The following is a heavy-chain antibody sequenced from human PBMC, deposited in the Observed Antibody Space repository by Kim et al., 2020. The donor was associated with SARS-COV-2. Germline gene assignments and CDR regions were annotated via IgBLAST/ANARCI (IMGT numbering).Heavy chain of an antibody. CDR3: ARVSSDYYYDSSGYYLIYYYYYGMDV. Sequence: GGSLRLSCAASGFTFSSYSMNWVRQAPGKGLEWVSSISSSSSYIYYADSVKGRFTISRDNAKNSLYLQMNSLRAEDTAVYYCARVSSDYYYDSSGYYLIYYYYYGMDVWGQGTTVTVSS. V-gene: IGHV3-21*01. CDR1: GFTFSSYS. CDR2: ISSSSSYI. J-gene: IGHJ6*02. D-gene: IGHD3-22*01.